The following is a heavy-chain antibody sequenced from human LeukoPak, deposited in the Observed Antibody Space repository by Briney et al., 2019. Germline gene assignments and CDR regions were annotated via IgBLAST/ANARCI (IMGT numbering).Heavy chain of an antibody. V-gene: IGHV3-21*01. CDR3: ARDLGIAARPAFDY. CDR1: GFTFSTYS. J-gene: IGHJ4*02. D-gene: IGHD6-6*01. Sequence: PGGSLRLSCAASGFTFSTYSMNWVRQAPGEGLEWVSSITSSINYIYYADSVKGRFTISRDNAKNSLYLQMNSLRAEDTAVYYCARDLGIAARPAFDYWGQGTLVTVSS. CDR2: ITSSINYI.